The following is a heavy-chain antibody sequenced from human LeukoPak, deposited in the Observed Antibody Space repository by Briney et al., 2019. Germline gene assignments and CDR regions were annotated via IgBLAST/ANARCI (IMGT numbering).Heavy chain of an antibody. CDR3: ARVPLAVFGVVPCDY. Sequence: ASVKVSCKASGYTFTRYDIHWVRQATGQGLEWMGWMNPNSGNTGYAQKFQGRVTMTRNTSINTAYMELSSLRSEDTAVYYCARVPLAVFGVVPCDYWGQGTLVSVSS. CDR2: MNPNSGNT. CDR1: GYTFTRYD. J-gene: IGHJ4*02. D-gene: IGHD3-3*01. V-gene: IGHV1-8*01.